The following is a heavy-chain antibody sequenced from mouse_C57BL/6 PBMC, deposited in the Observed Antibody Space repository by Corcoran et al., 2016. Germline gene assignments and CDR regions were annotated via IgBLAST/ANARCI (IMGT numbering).Heavy chain of an antibody. Sequence: IQLVQSGPELKKPGETVKISCKASGYTFTTYGMSWVKQAPGKGLKWMGWINTYSGVPTYADDFKGRFAFSLETSASTAYLQINNLKNEDTATYFCARGDYGSSYGFAYWGQGTLVTVSA. V-gene: IGHV9-3*01. CDR2: INTYSGVP. CDR1: GYTFTTYG. D-gene: IGHD1-1*01. CDR3: ARGDYGSSYGFAY. J-gene: IGHJ3*01.